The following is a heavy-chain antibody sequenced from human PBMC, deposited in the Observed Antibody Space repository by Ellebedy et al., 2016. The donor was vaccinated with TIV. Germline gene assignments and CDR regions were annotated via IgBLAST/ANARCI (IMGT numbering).Heavy chain of an antibody. D-gene: IGHD1-26*01. V-gene: IGHV4-59*01. CDR3: ARDDGSYLDAFDV. Sequence: MPSETLSLTCTVSGGSISSYYWSWIRQPPGKGLEWIGYIDSSGSTNYTPSLKSRVIISVDTSKNQFSLKLNSVTAADTAVYYCARDDGSYLDAFDVWGQGTMVTVSS. CDR2: IDSSGST. CDR1: GGSISSYY. J-gene: IGHJ3*01.